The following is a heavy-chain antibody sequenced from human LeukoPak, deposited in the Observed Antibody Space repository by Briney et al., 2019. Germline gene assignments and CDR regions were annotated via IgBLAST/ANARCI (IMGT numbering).Heavy chain of an antibody. V-gene: IGHV4-34*01. CDR2: INHSGST. CDR1: GGSSSGYY. D-gene: IGHD3-10*01. J-gene: IGHJ4*02. Sequence: PTETLSLTCTVYGGSSSGYYWSWIRQPPGQGLEWVGEINHSGSTNYNPSLKSRVTISVDTSKNQFSLKLSSVTAADTAVYYCARLYGSGSYYNYWGQGTLVTVSS. CDR3: ARLYGSGSYYNY.